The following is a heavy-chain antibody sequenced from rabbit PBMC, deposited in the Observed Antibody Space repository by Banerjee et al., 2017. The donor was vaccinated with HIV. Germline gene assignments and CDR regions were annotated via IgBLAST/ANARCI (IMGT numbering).Heavy chain of an antibody. CDR3: ARDLAGVVGWNFNL. D-gene: IGHD4-1*01. CDR2: IYAGSSSST. J-gene: IGHJ4*01. V-gene: IGHV1S40*01. CDR1: GLDFSSSYW. Sequence: QSLEESGGDLVKPGASLTLTCTASGLDFSSSYWICWVRQAPGKGLEWIACIYAGSSSSTYYASWAKGRFTISKTSSTTVTLQMTSLTAANTATYFCARDLAGVVGWNFNLWGPGTLVTVS.